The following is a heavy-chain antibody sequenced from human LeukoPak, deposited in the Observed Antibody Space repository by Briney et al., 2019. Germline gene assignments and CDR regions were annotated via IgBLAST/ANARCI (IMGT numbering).Heavy chain of an antibody. V-gene: IGHV1-69*05. D-gene: IGHD2-15*01. J-gene: IGHJ4*02. CDR2: IIPIFGTA. CDR1: GGTFSSYA. Sequence: SVKVSCKASGGTFSSYAISWVRQAPGQGLEWMGGIIPIFGTANYAQNFQGRVTMTRDTSTTTVYLELSSLRSEDTAVYYCARDRGCGGRCYWFDYWGQGTLVTVSS. CDR3: ARDRGCGGRCYWFDY.